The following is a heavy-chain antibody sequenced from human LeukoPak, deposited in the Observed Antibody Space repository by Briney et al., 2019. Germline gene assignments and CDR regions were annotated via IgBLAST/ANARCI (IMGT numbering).Heavy chain of an antibody. CDR1: GYTFTSYY. Sequence: ASVKVSCKASGYTFTSYYMHWVRQAPGQGLEWMGIINPSGGSTSYAQKFQGRVTITADESTSTAYMELSSLRSEDTAVYYCARGGYYYDSSGYSHLPDYWGQGTLVTVSA. CDR3: ARGGYYYDSSGYSHLPDY. D-gene: IGHD3-22*01. J-gene: IGHJ4*02. CDR2: INPSGGST. V-gene: IGHV1-46*01.